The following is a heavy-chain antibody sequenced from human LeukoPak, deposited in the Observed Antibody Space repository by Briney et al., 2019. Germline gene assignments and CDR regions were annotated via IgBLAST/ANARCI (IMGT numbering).Heavy chain of an antibody. CDR2: IRSKLYGAAT. J-gene: IGHJ4*02. CDR3: VRGRVTPDY. V-gene: IGHV3-49*04. Sequence: PGETPTLSCTASGFTSGDYALSWVRQAPGKGLEWVGVIRSKLYGAATDSAASVIGRFTISRDDSRSIAYLQMNSLKTEDTAVYYCVRGRVTPDYWGQGTLVTVSS. D-gene: IGHD1-14*01. CDR1: GFTSGDYA.